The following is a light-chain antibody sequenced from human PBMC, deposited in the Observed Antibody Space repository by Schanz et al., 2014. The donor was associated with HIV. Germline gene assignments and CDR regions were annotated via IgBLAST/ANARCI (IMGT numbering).Light chain of an antibody. Sequence: QSALTQPASVSGSPGQSITISCTGTSSDVGAYNYVSWYQQHPGKAPKLMIYDVSNRPSGVSSRFSGSKSGSTASLTVSGLQPEDEADYYCSSFAGSNIPWVFGGGTKLTVL. CDR1: SSDVGAYNY. V-gene: IGLV2-14*03. CDR3: SSFAGSNIPWV. CDR2: DVS. J-gene: IGLJ3*02.